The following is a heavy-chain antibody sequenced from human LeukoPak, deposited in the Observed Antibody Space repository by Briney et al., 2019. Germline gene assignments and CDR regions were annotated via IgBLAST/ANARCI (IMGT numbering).Heavy chain of an antibody. J-gene: IGHJ4*02. D-gene: IGHD3-3*01. CDR1: GGSISSRSHY. V-gene: IGHV4-39*01. CDR2: IYYSGTT. Sequence: SETLSLTCSVSGGSISSRSHYWGWIRQSPGKGLEWIGTIYYSGTTFYNPSLQSRVSISVDTSRIQFSLRLNSVTVSDTVVYYCARRNDYDFWSGNQYYFDYWGQGTLVTVSS. CDR3: ARRNDYDFWSGNQYYFDY.